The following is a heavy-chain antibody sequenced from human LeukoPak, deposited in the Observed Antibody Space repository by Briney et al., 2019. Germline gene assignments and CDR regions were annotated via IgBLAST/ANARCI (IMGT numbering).Heavy chain of an antibody. CDR2: IYTSGST. V-gene: IGHV4-61*02. D-gene: IGHD3-22*01. J-gene: IGHJ4*02. CDR1: GGSISSGSYY. CDR3: ARVTTGGYYNC. Sequence: SETLSLTCTVSGGSISSGSYYWSWIRQPAGKGLEWIGRIYTSGSTNYNPSLKSRVTISVDTSKNQFSLKLSPVTAADTAVYYCARVTTGGYYNCWGRGTLVTVSS.